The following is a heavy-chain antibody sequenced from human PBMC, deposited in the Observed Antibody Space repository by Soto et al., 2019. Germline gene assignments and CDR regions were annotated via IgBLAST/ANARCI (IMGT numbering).Heavy chain of an antibody. CDR1: GGSISSYY. V-gene: IGHV4-59*01. D-gene: IGHD3-16*02. CDR3: ARVLVVELSLYDYYYYIDV. J-gene: IGHJ6*03. CDR2: IYYSGST. Sequence: PSETLSLTCTVSGGSISSYYWSWIRQPPGKGLEWIGYIYYSGSTNYNPSLKSRVTISVDTSKNQFSLKLSSVTAADTAVYYCARVLVVELSLYDYYYYIDVWGKATTVTVPS.